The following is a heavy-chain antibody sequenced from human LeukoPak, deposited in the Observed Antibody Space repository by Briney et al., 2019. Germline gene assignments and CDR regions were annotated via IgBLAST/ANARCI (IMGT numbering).Heavy chain of an antibody. D-gene: IGHD6-13*01. CDR3: AKDPVEQQLVRGFDY. J-gene: IGHJ4*02. CDR2: ISGSGSST. CDR1: GFTFSGYA. Sequence: GGSLRLSCAASGFTFSGYAMSWVRQAPGRGLDWVSGISGSGSSTYYADSVKGRFTISRDNSKNTLYLQMNSLRAEDTAVYYCAKDPVEQQLVRGFDYWGQGTLVTVSS. V-gene: IGHV3-23*01.